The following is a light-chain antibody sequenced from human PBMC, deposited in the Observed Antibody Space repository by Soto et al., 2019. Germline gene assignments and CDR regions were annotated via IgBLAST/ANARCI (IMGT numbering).Light chain of an antibody. CDR1: QSISSW. CDR3: QQYNSSLYT. CDR2: DAS. V-gene: IGKV1-5*01. Sequence: DIQMTQSPSTLSASVGDRVTITCRASQSISSWLAWYQQKPGKPPKLLIYDASSLESGVPSRFSGSGSGTEFTLTISSLQPDDFATYYCQQYNSSLYTFGQGTKLEIK. J-gene: IGKJ2*01.